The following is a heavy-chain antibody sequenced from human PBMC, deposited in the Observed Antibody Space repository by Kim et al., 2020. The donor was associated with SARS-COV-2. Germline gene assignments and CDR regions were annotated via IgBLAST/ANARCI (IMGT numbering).Heavy chain of an antibody. CDR2: IYLADSDI. J-gene: IGHJ6*02. V-gene: IGHV5-51*01. D-gene: IGHD2-8*01. Sequence: GESLKISCKGSGYTFTRHWIGWVRQMPGKGLEWMGIIYLADSDIRYSPSFQGQVTISADKSISTAYLQWSSLKASDTAVYYCATSMYNGAVDFYYAMDVWGQGTTVTVSS. CDR3: ATSMYNGAVDFYYAMDV. CDR1: GYTFTRHW.